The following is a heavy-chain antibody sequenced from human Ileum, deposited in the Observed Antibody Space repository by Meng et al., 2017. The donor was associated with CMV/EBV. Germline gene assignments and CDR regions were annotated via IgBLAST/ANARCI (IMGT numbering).Heavy chain of an antibody. D-gene: IGHD1-7*01. CDR1: GDTFNNYG. CDR3: ARARDWNYAFSN. J-gene: IGHJ3*02. Sequence: ASVKVSCKASGDTFNNYGIIWVRQAPGQGLECMGWISDYNTNTKYAQKFQGRFTMVTDTSTSTAYMELRDLRFGDTAIYYCARARDWNYAFSNWGQGTLVTVSS. V-gene: IGHV1-18*01. CDR2: ISDYNTNT.